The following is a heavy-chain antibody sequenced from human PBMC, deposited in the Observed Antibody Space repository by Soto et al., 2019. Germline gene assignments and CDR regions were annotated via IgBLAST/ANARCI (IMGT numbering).Heavy chain of an antibody. J-gene: IGHJ6*02. V-gene: IGHV3-48*02. Sequence: EVQLVESGGGLVQPGGSLRLSCIASGFTLSTYSMTWVRQAPGKGLEWLSYISKSSTTINYADSVKGRFTISRDNAKNSVYLEMSSLRDEDSAVHYCARDPPNFYYYGMDVWGQGTTVTVSS. CDR2: ISKSSTTI. CDR1: GFTLSTYS. CDR3: ARDPPNFYYYGMDV.